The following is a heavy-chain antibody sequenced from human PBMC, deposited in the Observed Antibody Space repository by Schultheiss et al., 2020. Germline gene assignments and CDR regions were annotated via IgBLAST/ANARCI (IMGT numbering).Heavy chain of an antibody. V-gene: IGHV4-34*01. J-gene: IGHJ4*02. CDR3: AILSGSYPFDY. CDR1: GGSFSGYY. CDR2: IYYSGST. Sequence: SETLSLTCAVYGGSFSGYYWSWIRQPPGKGLEWIGSIYYSGSTYYNPSLKSRVTISVDTSKNQFSLKLSSVTAADTAVYYCAILSGSYPFDYWGQGTLVNVSS. D-gene: IGHD1-26*01.